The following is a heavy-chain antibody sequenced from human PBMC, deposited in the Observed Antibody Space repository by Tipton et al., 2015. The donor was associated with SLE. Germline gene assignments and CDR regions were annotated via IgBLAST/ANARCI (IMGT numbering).Heavy chain of an antibody. J-gene: IGHJ4*02. D-gene: IGHD3-16*02. CDR2: IKQDGTEK. CDR1: GFTFSSYG. CDR3: AREWAIWGSYRSY. V-gene: IGHV3-7*01. Sequence: SLRLSCAASGFTFSSYGMHWVRQAPGKGLEWVANIKQDGTEKYYVDSVKGRFTVSRDNAKNSLYLQLNSLRAEDTAVYYCAREWAIWGSYRSYWGQGTLVTVSS.